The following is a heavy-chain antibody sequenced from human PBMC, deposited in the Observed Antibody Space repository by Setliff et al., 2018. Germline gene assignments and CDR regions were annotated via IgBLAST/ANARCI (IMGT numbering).Heavy chain of an antibody. Sequence: SETLSLTCTVSGGSVSSTSHYWGWIRQAPGKGMAWVGRVYSSVYSSGIPSYNPSLKSRVTISMDTSKNQFSLKLSSVTAADTAVYFCARDSWVRVRSTHSYYMDVWGKGTTVTVSS. V-gene: IGHV4-39*07. CDR1: GGSVSSTSHY. D-gene: IGHD2-15*01. CDR2: RVYSSVYSSGIP. J-gene: IGHJ6*03. CDR3: ARDSWVRVRSTHSYYMDV.